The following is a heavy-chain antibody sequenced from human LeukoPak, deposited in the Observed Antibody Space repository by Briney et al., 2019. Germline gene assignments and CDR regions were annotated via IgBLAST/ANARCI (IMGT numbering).Heavy chain of an antibody. CDR3: ARRGITMVRGVILDYFDY. CDR2: INHSGST. D-gene: IGHD3-10*01. J-gene: IGHJ4*02. Sequence: SETLSLTCAVYGGSFSGYYWSWIRQPPGKGLEWIGEINHSGSTNYNPSLKSRVTISVDTSKNQFSLKLSSVTAADTAVYYCARRGITMVRGVILDYFDYWGQGTLVTVSS. V-gene: IGHV4-34*01. CDR1: GGSFSGYY.